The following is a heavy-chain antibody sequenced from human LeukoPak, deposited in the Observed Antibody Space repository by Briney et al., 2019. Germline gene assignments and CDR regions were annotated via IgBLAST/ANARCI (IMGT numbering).Heavy chain of an antibody. CDR1: GGSIRSSSYN. D-gene: IGHD6-19*01. J-gene: IGHJ5*02. CDR3: ARGIGSSGWFISALRFDP. Sequence: PSETLSLTCAVSGGSIRSSSYNWGWIRQPPGKGLELIGSIHYTGSTYYNPSLKSRVTISVDTSNNQFSLKLSSVTAADTAVYYCARGIGSSGWFISALRFDPWGQGTLVTVSS. CDR2: IHYTGST. V-gene: IGHV4-39*07.